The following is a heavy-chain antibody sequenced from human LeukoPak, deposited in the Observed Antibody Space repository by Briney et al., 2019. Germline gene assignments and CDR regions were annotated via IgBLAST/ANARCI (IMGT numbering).Heavy chain of an antibody. J-gene: IGHJ2*01. D-gene: IGHD3-10*01. CDR3: ARDLWDLRFGERTNWYFDL. CDR1: GGSISSYY. CDR2: IYTSGST. Sequence: SETLSLTCTVSGGSISSYYWSWIRQPAGKGLEWIGRIYTSGSTNYNPSLKSRVTMSVDTSKNQFSLKLSSVTAADTAVYYCARDLWDLRFGERTNWYFDLRGRGTLVTVSS. V-gene: IGHV4-4*07.